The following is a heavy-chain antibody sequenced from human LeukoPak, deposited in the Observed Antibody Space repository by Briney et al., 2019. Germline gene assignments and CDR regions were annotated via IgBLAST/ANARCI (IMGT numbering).Heavy chain of an antibody. D-gene: IGHD6-13*01. CDR2: IIPILGIA. CDR3: ARDRFSAAVSTVDWFDP. J-gene: IGHJ5*02. V-gene: IGHV1-69*04. Sequence: SVKVSFKASGGTFSSYAISWVRQAPGQGLEWMGRIIPILGIANYAQKFQGRVTITADKSTSTAYMELSSLRSEDTAVYYCARDRFSAAVSTVDWFDPWGQGTLVTVSS. CDR1: GGTFSSYA.